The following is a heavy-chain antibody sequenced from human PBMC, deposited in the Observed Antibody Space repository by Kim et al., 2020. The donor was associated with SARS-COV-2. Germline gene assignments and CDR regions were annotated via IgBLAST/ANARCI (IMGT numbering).Heavy chain of an antibody. D-gene: IGHD6-13*01. V-gene: IGHV4-31*03. Sequence: SETLSLTCTVSGGSISSGGYYWSWIRQHPGKGLEWIGYIYYSGSTYYNPSLKSRVTISVDTSKNQYSLKLSSVTAADTAVYYCARGLYSSSWYSFLGELPHNWFDPWGQGTLVTVSS. J-gene: IGHJ5*02. CDR3: ARGLYSSSWYSFLGELPHNWFDP. CDR1: GGSISSGGYY. CDR2: IYYSGST.